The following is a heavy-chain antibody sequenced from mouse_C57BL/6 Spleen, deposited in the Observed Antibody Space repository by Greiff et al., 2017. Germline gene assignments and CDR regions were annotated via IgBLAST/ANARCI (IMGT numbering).Heavy chain of an antibody. CDR2: IYPRSGNT. J-gene: IGHJ1*03. CDR1: GYTFTSYG. D-gene: IGHD2-1*01. CDR3: ARGYGNWGYFDV. V-gene: IGHV1-81*01. Sequence: VQLQQSGAELARPGASVKLSCKASGYTFTSYGISWVKQRTGQGLEWIGEIYPRSGNTYYNEKFKGKATLTADKSSSTAYMELRSLTSEDSAVYFCARGYGNWGYFDVWGTGTTVTVSS.